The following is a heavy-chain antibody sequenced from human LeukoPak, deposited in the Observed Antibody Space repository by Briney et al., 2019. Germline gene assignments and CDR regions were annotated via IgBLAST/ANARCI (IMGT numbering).Heavy chain of an antibody. CDR2: INSDGSGT. CDR3: ARTPVLRWFGGAFDI. J-gene: IGHJ3*02. V-gene: IGHV3-74*01. D-gene: IGHD3-10*01. CDR1: GFTFSSHG. Sequence: GGSLRLSCVASGFTFSSHGMNWVRQAPGKGLMWVSRINSDGSGTTYADSVKGRFTISRDNAKNTLYLQMNSLRAEDTAVYYCARTPVLRWFGGAFDIWGQGTMVTVSS.